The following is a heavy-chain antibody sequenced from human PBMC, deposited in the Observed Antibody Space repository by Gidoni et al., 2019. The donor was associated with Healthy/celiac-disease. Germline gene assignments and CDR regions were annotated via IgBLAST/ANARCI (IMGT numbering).Heavy chain of an antibody. V-gene: IGHV1-69*12. D-gene: IGHD3-10*01. CDR1: GGPFRSYA. CDR2: IIPIFGTA. Sequence: QVQLVQSGAEVKKPGSSVKVSCKASGGPFRSYAISWVRQAPGQGLEWMGGIIPIFGTANYAQKFQGRVTITADESTSTAYMELSSLRSEDTAVYYCAREGVSGGGSNGMDVWGQGTTVTVSS. CDR3: AREGVSGGGSNGMDV. J-gene: IGHJ6*02.